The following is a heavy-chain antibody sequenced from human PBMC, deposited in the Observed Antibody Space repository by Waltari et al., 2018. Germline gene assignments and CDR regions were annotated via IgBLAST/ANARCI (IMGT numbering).Heavy chain of an antibody. CDR1: GYTFTSYA. V-gene: IGHV1-3*01. Sequence: QVQLVQSGAEVKKPGASVKVSCKASGYTFTSYAMHWVRQAPGQRLEWMGWINAGNGNTKYSQKFQGRVTITRDTSASTAYMELSSLRSEDTAVYYCAIGTIFGVDFYYYYYYGMDVWGQGTTVTVSS. J-gene: IGHJ6*02. D-gene: IGHD3-3*01. CDR3: AIGTIFGVDFYYYYYYGMDV. CDR2: INAGNGNT.